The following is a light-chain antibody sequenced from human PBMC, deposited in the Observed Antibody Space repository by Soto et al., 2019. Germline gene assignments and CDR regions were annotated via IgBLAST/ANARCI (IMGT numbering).Light chain of an antibody. CDR1: SSNIGAGYD. J-gene: IGLJ2*01. Sequence: QPVLTQPPSVSGAPGQRVTISCTGSSSNIGAGYDVHWYQQLPGTAPKLLVHGNTDRPSGVPDRFSGSKSGTSASLAITGLQAEDEADYYCQSYDSSLSGWLFGGGTKLTV. CDR2: GNT. CDR3: QSYDSSLSGWL. V-gene: IGLV1-40*01.